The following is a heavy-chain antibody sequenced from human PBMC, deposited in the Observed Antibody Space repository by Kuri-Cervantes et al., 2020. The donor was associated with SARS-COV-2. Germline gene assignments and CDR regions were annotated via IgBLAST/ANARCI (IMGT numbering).Heavy chain of an antibody. Sequence: LSLTCAASGFTFSSYAMSWVRQAPGKGLEWVSAISGSGGSTYYADSVKGRFTISRDNSKNTLYLQMNSLRAEDTAVYYCAKARYYYDSSRPTFDYWGHGTLVTVSS. CDR3: AKARYYYDSSRPTFDY. CDR1: GFTFSSYA. CDR2: ISGSGGST. V-gene: IGHV3-23*01. D-gene: IGHD3-22*01. J-gene: IGHJ4*01.